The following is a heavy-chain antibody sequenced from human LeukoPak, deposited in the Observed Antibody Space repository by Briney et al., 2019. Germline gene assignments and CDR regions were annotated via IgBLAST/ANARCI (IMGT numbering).Heavy chain of an antibody. J-gene: IGHJ4*02. V-gene: IGHV1-69*01. CDR1: GGTFSSYA. CDR2: IIPIFGTA. Sequence: SVKVSCKASGGTFSSYAISWVRQAPGQGLEWMGGIIPIFGTANYAQKFQGRVTITADESTSTAYMELSSLRSEDTAVYYCARDLGVVVAGMGEFDYWGQGTLVTVSS. CDR3: ARDLGVVVAGMGEFDY. D-gene: IGHD6-19*01.